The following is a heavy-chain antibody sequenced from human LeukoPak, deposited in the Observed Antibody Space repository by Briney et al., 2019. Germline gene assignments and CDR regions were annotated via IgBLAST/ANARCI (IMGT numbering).Heavy chain of an antibody. CDR3: ASDLTRGGIVGSFDF. J-gene: IGHJ4*02. CDR2: IYASQYT. CDR1: GGSISSGGYY. D-gene: IGHD3-10*01. V-gene: IGHV4-61*02. Sequence: SETLSLTCTVSGGSISSGGYYWSWIRQPAGKGLEWMGRIYASQYTDYNPSLKSRVTISGDTSKNQFSLNLSSVTAADTAVYYCASDLTRGGIVGSFDFWGQGILVTVSP.